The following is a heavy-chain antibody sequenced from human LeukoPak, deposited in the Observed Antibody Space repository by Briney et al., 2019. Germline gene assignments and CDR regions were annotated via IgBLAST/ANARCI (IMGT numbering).Heavy chain of an antibody. Sequence: ASVKVSCKASGYTFTSYDINWVRQATGQGLEWMGIINPSGGSTSYAQKFQGRVTMTRDTSTSTVYMELSSLRSEDTAVYYCARLTGVSHFDYWGQGTLVTVSS. V-gene: IGHV1-46*01. CDR3: ARLTGVSHFDY. CDR2: INPSGGST. D-gene: IGHD7-27*01. CDR1: GYTFTSYD. J-gene: IGHJ4*02.